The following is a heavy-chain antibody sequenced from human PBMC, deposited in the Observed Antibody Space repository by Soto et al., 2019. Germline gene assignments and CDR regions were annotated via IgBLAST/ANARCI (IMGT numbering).Heavy chain of an antibody. D-gene: IGHD3-22*01. V-gene: IGHV3-23*01. CDR2: ISGSGGST. Sequence: GGSLRLSCAASGFTFSSYAMSWVRQAPGKGLEWVSAISGSGGSTYYADSVKGRFTISRDNSKNTLYLQMNSLRAEDTAVYYCAKGMVEDYYDSSGYYGFDYWGQGTLVTVSS. CDR1: GFTFSSYA. J-gene: IGHJ4*02. CDR3: AKGMVEDYYDSSGYYGFDY.